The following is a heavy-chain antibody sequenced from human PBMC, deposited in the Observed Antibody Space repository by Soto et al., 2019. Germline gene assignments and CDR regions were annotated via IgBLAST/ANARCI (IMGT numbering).Heavy chain of an antibody. D-gene: IGHD2-21*01. CDR2: TYYRSKWYS. CDR1: GDSVSSNSAA. V-gene: IGHV6-1*01. J-gene: IGHJ3*02. CDR3: AVRGGDPPSDAFDI. Sequence: SQTLSLTCAISGDSVSSNSAAWNWIRQSPSRGLEWLGRTYYRSKWYSDYAVSVRGRITINPDTSKNQFFLQLNSVTPEDTAVYYCAVRGGDPPSDAFDIWGQGTMVTVS.